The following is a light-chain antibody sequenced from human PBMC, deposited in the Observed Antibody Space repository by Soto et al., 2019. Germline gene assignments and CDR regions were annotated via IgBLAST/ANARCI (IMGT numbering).Light chain of an antibody. CDR2: DIT. CDR3: SAYTTISNLWV. CDR1: SRDVGAYNF. V-gene: IGLV2-14*03. J-gene: IGLJ3*02. Sequence: QSVLTQPASVSGSPGQSVTISCTGISRDVGAYNFVSWYQQHPGRAPKLIIYDITDRPSGVSSRFSGSRSGSTASLTISGLQADDEGDYYCSAYTTISNLWVFGGGTQLTVL.